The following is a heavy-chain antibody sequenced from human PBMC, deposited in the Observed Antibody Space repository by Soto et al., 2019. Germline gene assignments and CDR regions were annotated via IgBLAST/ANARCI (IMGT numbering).Heavy chain of an antibody. J-gene: IGHJ4*02. CDR3: ARDRGVDTAMVTDY. CDR1: GYTFPSYG. CDR2: ISAYNGNT. V-gene: IGHV1-18*01. Sequence: ASVKVSCKASGYTFPSYGISWVRQAPGQGLEWMGWISAYNGNTNYAQKLQGRVTMTTDTSTSTAYMELRSLRSDDTAVYYCARDRGVDTAMVTDYWGQGTLVTVSS. D-gene: IGHD5-18*01.